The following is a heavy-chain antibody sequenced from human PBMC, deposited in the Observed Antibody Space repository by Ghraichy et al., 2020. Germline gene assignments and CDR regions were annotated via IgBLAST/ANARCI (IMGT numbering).Heavy chain of an antibody. V-gene: IGHV3-23*01. CDR3: ATYRDSTTWGAMDV. CDR2: ISGSGDST. Sequence: GGSLRLSCAASGFTFSSYAMSWVRQAPGKGLEWVSGISGSGDSTYYADSVKGRFTISRDNSKNTLYLQMNSLRAEDTAVHYCATYRDSTTWGAMDVWGQGTTVTVSS. CDR1: GFTFSSYA. D-gene: IGHD2-2*01. J-gene: IGHJ6*02.